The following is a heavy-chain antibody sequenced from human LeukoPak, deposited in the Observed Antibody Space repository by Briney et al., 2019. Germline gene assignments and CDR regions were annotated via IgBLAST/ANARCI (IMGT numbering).Heavy chain of an antibody. CDR1: GYTFINYT. J-gene: IGHJ4*02. D-gene: IGHD6-13*01. Sequence: ASVKVSCKASGYTFINYTINWGRQAPGQRPEWIGWINAVNGNTKYSQKFQGRVTITRGTSASTAYMELSSLRSEDTAVYYCARGPRAAADDYWGQGTLVTVSS. CDR2: INAVNGNT. CDR3: ARGPRAAADDY. V-gene: IGHV1-3*01.